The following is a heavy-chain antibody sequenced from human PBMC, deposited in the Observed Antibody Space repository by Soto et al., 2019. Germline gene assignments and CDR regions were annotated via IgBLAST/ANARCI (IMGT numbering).Heavy chain of an antibody. CDR2: ISGGGVST. V-gene: IGHV3-23*01. CDR3: AKDRRASSGSSDFDS. Sequence: EVQLLESGGGLVQPGGSLRLSCAASGFTFSSYAISWVRQAPGKGLEWVSAISGGGVSTYYADSVKGHFTISRDNSKNTLDRQMNSLRAEDTAVYYCAKDRRASSGSSDFDSWGQGTLVTVSS. CDR1: GFTFSSYA. D-gene: IGHD1-26*01. J-gene: IGHJ4*02.